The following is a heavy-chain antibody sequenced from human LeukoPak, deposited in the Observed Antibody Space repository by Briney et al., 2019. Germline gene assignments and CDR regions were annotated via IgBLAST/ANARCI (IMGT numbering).Heavy chain of an antibody. J-gene: IGHJ4*02. CDR1: GGSFSGYY. V-gene: IGHV4-34*01. CDR2: INHSGST. D-gene: IGHD3-9*01. Sequence: SETLSLTCAVYGGSFSGYYWSWIRQPPGKELEWIGEINHSGSTNYNPSLKSRVTISADTSKNQFSLKLSSVTAADTAVYYCARGKMGLLRYYDYWGQGTLVTVSS. CDR3: ARGKMGLLRYYDY.